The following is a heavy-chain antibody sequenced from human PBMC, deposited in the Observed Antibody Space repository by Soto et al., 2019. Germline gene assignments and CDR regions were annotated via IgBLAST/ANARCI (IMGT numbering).Heavy chain of an antibody. CDR2: ISAYTGNT. D-gene: IGHD2-15*01. V-gene: IGHV1-18*01. Sequence: SVKVSCKASGYTFSNYGISWVRQAPGQGLEWIGWISAYTGNTKYPQKFQGRVTMTTDTSTTTAYMELRSLRSDDTAVYFCARDRDIVVVVPAPDFDYWGQGTLVTSPQ. J-gene: IGHJ4*02. CDR3: ARDRDIVVVVPAPDFDY. CDR1: GYTFSNYG.